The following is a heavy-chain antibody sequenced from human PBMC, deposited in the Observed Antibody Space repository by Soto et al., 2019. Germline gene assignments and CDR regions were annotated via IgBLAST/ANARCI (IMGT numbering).Heavy chain of an antibody. D-gene: IGHD3-3*01. J-gene: IGHJ3*02. CDR2: IYHSGST. CDR1: GGSISSGGYS. Sequence: QLQLQESGSGLVKPSQTLSLTCAVSGGSISSGGYSWSWIRQPPGKGLEWIGYIYHSGSTYYNPSLKSRVTISVEPSTHQFSLQLGPVAAADTAVYYCARGGLFLALLLSLGWGDAFDIWGQGTMVTVSS. CDR3: ARGGLFLALLLSLGWGDAFDI. V-gene: IGHV4-30-2*01.